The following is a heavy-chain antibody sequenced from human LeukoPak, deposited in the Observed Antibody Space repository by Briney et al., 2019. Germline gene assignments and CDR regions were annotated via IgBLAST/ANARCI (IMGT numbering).Heavy chain of an antibody. CDR3: ARVGSSWPHYYFDY. V-gene: IGHV4-34*01. CDR2: INHSGST. J-gene: IGHJ4*02. Sequence: SQTLSLTCAVYGGSISGYYWSWIRQPPGKGLEWIGEINHSGSTNYNPSLKSRVTISVDTSKNQFSLKLSSVTAADTAVYYCARVGSSWPHYYFDYWGQGTLVTVSS. D-gene: IGHD6-13*01. CDR1: GGSISGYY.